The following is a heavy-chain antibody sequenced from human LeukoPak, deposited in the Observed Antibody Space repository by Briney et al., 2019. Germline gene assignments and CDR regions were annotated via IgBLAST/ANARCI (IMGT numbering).Heavy chain of an antibody. D-gene: IGHD3-22*01. Sequence: SETLSLTCAVYSGSFSGYYWSWIRQPPGKGLEWIGDISHSGGTYYNPSLKSRVAISVDTSKNQFSLKLTSVTAADTAVYYCARSHYYDSSGYLVAFDIWGQGTMVPVSS. CDR2: ISHSGGT. CDR3: ARSHYYDSSGYLVAFDI. J-gene: IGHJ3*02. V-gene: IGHV4-34*01. CDR1: SGSFSGYY.